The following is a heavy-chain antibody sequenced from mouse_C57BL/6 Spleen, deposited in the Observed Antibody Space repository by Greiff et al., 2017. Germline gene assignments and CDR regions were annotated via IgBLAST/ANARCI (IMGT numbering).Heavy chain of an antibody. CDR2: IRNKANGYTT. CDR1: GFTFTDYY. D-gene: IGHD1-1*01. Sequence: EVMLVESGGGLVQPGGSLSLSCAASGFTFTDYYMSWFRQPPGKALEWLGFIRNKANGYTTEYSASVKGRFTISRDNSQSILYLQMNALRAEDSATYDCARWDYYGSSYDYWGQGTLVTVSA. V-gene: IGHV7-3*01. J-gene: IGHJ3*01. CDR3: ARWDYYGSSYDY.